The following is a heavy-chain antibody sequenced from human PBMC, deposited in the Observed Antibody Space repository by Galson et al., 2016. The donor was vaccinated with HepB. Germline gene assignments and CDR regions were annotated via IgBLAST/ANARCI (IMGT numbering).Heavy chain of an antibody. CDR1: GFTFSPHG. Sequence: SLRLSCAASGFTFSPHGMHWVRQAPGKGLEWVAVISFDGSKKYYADSVKGRFTISRDNSKNTLYLQMNSLRVEDTALYYCAKEFVATGAVVGDYWGQGTLVTVSS. J-gene: IGHJ4*02. D-gene: IGHD2-21*01. V-gene: IGHV3-30*18. CDR2: ISFDGSKK. CDR3: AKEFVATGAVVGDY.